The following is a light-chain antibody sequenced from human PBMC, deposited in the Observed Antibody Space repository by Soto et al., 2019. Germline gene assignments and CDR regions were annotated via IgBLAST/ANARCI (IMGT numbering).Light chain of an antibody. CDR3: SLYTTSSTRV. CDR1: SSDICIYKY. CDR2: EVT. V-gene: IGLV2-14*01. Sequence: QSVLTQPASVSGPPGQSFAISCTGSSSDICIYKYVSWYQQHPGKVPKLIVYEVTNRPSGVSNRCSGSKSRNTASLTISGLQAEDEADYYCSLYTTSSTRVFGPG. J-gene: IGLJ1*01.